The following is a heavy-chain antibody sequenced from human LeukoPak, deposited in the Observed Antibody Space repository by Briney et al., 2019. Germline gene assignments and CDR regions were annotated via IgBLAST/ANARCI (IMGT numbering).Heavy chain of an antibody. CDR3: ARFRSFVSSAITPRRHGMDV. CDR2: IYYSGST. V-gene: IGHV4-39*07. CDR1: GGSISSSSYY. Sequence: SETLSLTCTVSGGSISSSSYYWGWIRQPPGKGLEWIGSIYYSGSTNYNPSLKSRVTISVDTSKNQFSLKLSSVTAADTAVYYCARFRSFVSSAITPRRHGMDVWGQGTTVTVSS. D-gene: IGHD5-24*01. J-gene: IGHJ6*02.